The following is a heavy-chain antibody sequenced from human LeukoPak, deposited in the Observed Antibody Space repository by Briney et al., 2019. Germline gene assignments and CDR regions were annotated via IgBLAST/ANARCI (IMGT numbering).Heavy chain of an antibody. CDR1: GFTFSSYD. D-gene: IGHD3-3*01. CDR3: ARSASQGYDFWSGYYPGFDY. V-gene: IGHV3-13*01. Sequence: GGSLRLSCAASGFTFSSYDMHWVRQATGKGLEWVSAICTAGDTYYPGSVKGRFTISRENAKNSLYLQMNSLRAGDTAVYYCARSASQGYDFWSGYYPGFDYWGQGTLVTVSS. J-gene: IGHJ4*02. CDR2: ICTAGDT.